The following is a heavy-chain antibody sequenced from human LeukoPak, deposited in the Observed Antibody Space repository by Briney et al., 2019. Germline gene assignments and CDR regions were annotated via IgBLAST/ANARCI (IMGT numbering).Heavy chain of an antibody. V-gene: IGHV4-39*01. J-gene: IGHJ4*02. CDR2: IYYSGST. CDR1: GGSISSSSYY. Sequence: PSETLSLTCTVSGGSISSSSYYWGWIRQPPGKGLEWIGSIYYSGSTYYNPSLKSRVTISVDTSKNQFSLNLSSVTAADTAVYYCARLVASSSWWDYWGQGTLVTVSS. CDR3: ARLVASSSWWDY. D-gene: IGHD6-13*01.